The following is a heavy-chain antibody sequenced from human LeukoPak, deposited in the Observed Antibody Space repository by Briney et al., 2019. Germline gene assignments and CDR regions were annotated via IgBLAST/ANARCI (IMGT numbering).Heavy chain of an antibody. CDR1: GGSISGYY. Sequence: PSETLSLTCTVSGGSISGYYCSWIRQPPGKGLEWIGYTYYSGSTNYNPSLKSRVTISVDTSKNQFSLKLSSVTAADTAVYYCATPDQRYCSSTSCYVYAFDIWGQGTMVTVSS. CDR3: ATPDQRYCSSTSCYVYAFDI. J-gene: IGHJ3*02. CDR2: TYYSGST. D-gene: IGHD2-2*01. V-gene: IGHV4-59*01.